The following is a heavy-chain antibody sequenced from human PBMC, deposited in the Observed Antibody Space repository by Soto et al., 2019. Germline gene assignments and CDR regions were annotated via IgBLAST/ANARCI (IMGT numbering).Heavy chain of an antibody. CDR1: GFTFSSYA. Sequence: GGSLRLSCSASGFTFSSYAMHWVRQAPGKGLEYVSAISSNGGSTYYADSVKGRFTISRDNSKNTLYLQMSSLRAEDTAVYYCVKERQQLVFHYYYGMDVWGQGTTVTVSS. CDR3: VKERQQLVFHYYYGMDV. CDR2: ISSNGGST. V-gene: IGHV3-64D*08. J-gene: IGHJ6*02. D-gene: IGHD6-13*01.